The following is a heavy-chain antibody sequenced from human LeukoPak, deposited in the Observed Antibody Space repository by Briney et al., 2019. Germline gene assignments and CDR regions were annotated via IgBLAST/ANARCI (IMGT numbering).Heavy chain of an antibody. CDR2: IYPGDSDT. CDR1: GSSFTSYW. CDR3: ASYNWNDVSFDY. J-gene: IGHJ4*02. Sequence: GASLKISCKGSGSSFTSYWIGWGRQMPGKGLEWMGIIYPGDSDTRYSPSFQGQVTISADKSISTAYLQWSSLKASDTAMYYCASYNWNDVSFDYWGQGTLVTVSS. D-gene: IGHD1-20*01. V-gene: IGHV5-51*01.